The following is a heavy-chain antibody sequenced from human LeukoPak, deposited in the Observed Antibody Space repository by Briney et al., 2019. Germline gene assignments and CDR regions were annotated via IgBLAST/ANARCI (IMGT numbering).Heavy chain of an antibody. J-gene: IGHJ6*03. V-gene: IGHV1-69*01. CDR1: GGTFSSYA. D-gene: IGHD2-15*01. Sequence: SVKVSCKASGGTFSSYAISWVRQAPGQGLEWMGGIIPIFGTANYAQKFQGRVTITADESTSTAYMELSSLRSEDTAVYYCARVGSFAGAVHYYYYYMDVWGKGTTVTVSS. CDR2: IIPIFGTA. CDR3: ARVGSFAGAVHYYYYYMDV.